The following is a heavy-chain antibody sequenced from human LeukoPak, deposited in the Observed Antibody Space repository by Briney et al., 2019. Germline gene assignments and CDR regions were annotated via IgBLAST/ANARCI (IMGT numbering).Heavy chain of an antibody. Sequence: GGSLRLSCAASGFTSSSYWMHWVRHAPGKGLVWVSRIQSDASSTTYADSVKGRFTISRDNAKNTLYLQMNSLRAEDTAVYYCARGGYSYGLDYWGQGTLVTVSS. CDR3: ARGGYSYGLDY. V-gene: IGHV3-74*01. J-gene: IGHJ4*02. D-gene: IGHD5-18*01. CDR1: GFTSSSYW. CDR2: IQSDASST.